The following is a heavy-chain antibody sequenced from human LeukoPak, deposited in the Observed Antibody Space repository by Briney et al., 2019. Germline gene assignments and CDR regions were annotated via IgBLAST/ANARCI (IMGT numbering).Heavy chain of an antibody. CDR1: GFTFSPSW. D-gene: IGHD3-22*01. CDR2: IKNDGSVT. V-gene: IGHV3-74*01. Sequence: GGSLRLSCAASGFTFSPSWMHWVRQVPGKGLVWVSRIKNDGSVTTYADSVKGRFTISRDNAKNSLYLQMNSLRAEDTAVHYCARGKDYYDSSGYYYTYAFDIWGQGTMVTVSS. J-gene: IGHJ3*02. CDR3: ARGKDYYDSSGYYYTYAFDI.